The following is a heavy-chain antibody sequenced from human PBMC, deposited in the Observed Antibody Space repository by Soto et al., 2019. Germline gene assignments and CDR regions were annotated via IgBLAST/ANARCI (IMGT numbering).Heavy chain of an antibody. V-gene: IGHV2-5*01. D-gene: IGHD2-21*02. CDR2: IYWNEET. CDR1: GFSLNTRGVG. CDR3: AHLPPFADYYFDY. Sequence: QITLKESGPTLVKPTQTLTLTCSFSGFSLNTRGVGVGWVRQPPGKALEWLTLIYWNEETRYSPSLKSRLTVTTDTSKNQVALTMTNMDPVDTATYYCAHLPPFADYYFDYWGQGTLVTVSS. J-gene: IGHJ4*02.